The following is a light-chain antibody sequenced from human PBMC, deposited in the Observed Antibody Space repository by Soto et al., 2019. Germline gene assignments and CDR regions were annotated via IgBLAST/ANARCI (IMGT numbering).Light chain of an antibody. J-gene: IGKJ1*01. CDR3: QQYNSYPWT. CDR2: KAS. Sequence: PFTLSASVEDKVNITCRASQSISSWLAWYQQKPGKAPKLLIYKASTLESGVPSNFSGSGSGTEFTLSISSLQPEDFATYYCQQYNSYPWTFGQGTKV. CDR1: QSISSW. V-gene: IGKV1-5*03.